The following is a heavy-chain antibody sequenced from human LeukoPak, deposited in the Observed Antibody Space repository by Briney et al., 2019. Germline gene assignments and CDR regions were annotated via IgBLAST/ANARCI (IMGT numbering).Heavy chain of an antibody. V-gene: IGHV3-23*01. CDR1: GFTFSSYA. CDR2: ISGSGGST. J-gene: IGHJ6*03. Sequence: GALRLSCAASGFTFSSYAMSWVRQAPGKGLEWVSAISGSGGSTYYADSVKGRFTISRDNSKNTLYLQMNSLRAGDTAVYYCAKVASYYYYYYMDVWGKGTTVTVSS. CDR3: AKVASYYYYYYMDV.